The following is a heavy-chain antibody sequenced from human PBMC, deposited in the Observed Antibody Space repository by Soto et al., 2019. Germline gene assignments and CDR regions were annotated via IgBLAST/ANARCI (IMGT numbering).Heavy chain of an antibody. CDR2: ISQSGNT. V-gene: IGHV4-34*01. CDR3: ARASIGSGSSQTRPDF. D-gene: IGHD6-6*01. J-gene: IGHJ4*02. Sequence: SETLSLTCSIYSGSFSGYYWSWIRQPPGKGLEWIGEISQSGNTNSTPSLKSRVSISIDTSKKQFSLNLASVSAADTAVYYCARASIGSGSSQTRPDFWGQGNLVTV. CDR1: SGSFSGYY.